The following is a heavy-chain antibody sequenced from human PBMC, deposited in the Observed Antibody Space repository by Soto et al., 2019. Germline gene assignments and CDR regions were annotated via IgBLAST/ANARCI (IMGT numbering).Heavy chain of an antibody. Sequence: ASVKVSCKASGYTFTGYYMHWVRRAPGQGLEWMGWINPNSGGTNYAQKFQGRVTMTRDTSISTAYMELSRLRSDDTAVYYCAREVAAAGDDAFDIWGQGTMVTVSS. CDR3: AREVAAAGDDAFDI. J-gene: IGHJ3*02. D-gene: IGHD6-13*01. CDR2: INPNSGGT. CDR1: GYTFTGYY. V-gene: IGHV1-2*02.